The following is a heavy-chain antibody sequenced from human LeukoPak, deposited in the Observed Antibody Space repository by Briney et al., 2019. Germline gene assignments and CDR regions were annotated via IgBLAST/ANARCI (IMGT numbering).Heavy chain of an antibody. D-gene: IGHD6-19*01. CDR1: GGSISSYY. V-gene: IGHV4-4*07. CDR3: ARWSSIKVAATENY. CDR2: IYTSGST. J-gene: IGHJ4*02. Sequence: SETLSLTCTVSGGSISSYYWSWIRQPAGKGLEWIGRIYTSGSTNYNPSLKSRVTMSVDTSKNQFSLKLSSVTAADTALYHCARWSSIKVAATENYWGQGTLVTVSS.